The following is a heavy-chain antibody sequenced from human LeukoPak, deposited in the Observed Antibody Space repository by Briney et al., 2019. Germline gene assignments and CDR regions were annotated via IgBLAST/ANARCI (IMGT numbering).Heavy chain of an antibody. D-gene: IGHD3-10*01. CDR2: IYYSGST. CDR1: GGSISSYY. J-gene: IGHJ5*02. CDR3: AAIWDRELCWFDP. Sequence: SETLSLTCTVSGGSISSYYWSWIRQPPGKGLEWIGYIYYSGSTNYNPSLKSRVTISVDTSKNQFSLKLSSVTAADTAVYYCAAIWDRELCWFDPWGQGTLVTVSS. V-gene: IGHV4-59*01.